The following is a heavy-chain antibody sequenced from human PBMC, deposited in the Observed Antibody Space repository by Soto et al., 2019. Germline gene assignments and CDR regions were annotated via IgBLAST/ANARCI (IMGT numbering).Heavy chain of an antibody. V-gene: IGHV1-3*01. CDR2: INAANGDT. Sequence: SVKVSCKASGYTFTSYGIHWVRQAPGQRLEWMGWINAANGDTKYSPKFQGRVTITRDTSASTAYMELSSLRSEDTAVYYCVRRHVSATGIDWFDPWGQGILVTVSS. CDR3: VRRHVSATGIDWFDP. CDR1: GYTFTSYG. J-gene: IGHJ5*02. D-gene: IGHD6-13*01.